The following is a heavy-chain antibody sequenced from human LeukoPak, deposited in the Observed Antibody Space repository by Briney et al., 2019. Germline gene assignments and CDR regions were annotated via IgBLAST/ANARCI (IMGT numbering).Heavy chain of an antibody. Sequence: SETPSLTCTVSGGSISSGGYYWSWIRQPPGKGLEWIGYIYHSGSTYYNPSLKSRVTISVDRSKNQFSLKLSSVTAADTAVYYCARDQGSSSSGFDYWGQGTLVTVSS. D-gene: IGHD6-6*01. V-gene: IGHV4-30-2*01. CDR3: ARDQGSSSSGFDY. CDR2: IYHSGST. CDR1: GGSISSGGYY. J-gene: IGHJ4*02.